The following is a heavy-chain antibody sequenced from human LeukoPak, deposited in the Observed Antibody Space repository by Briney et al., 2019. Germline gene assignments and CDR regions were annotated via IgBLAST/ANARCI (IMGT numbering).Heavy chain of an antibody. J-gene: IGHJ4*02. CDR1: GFTFSNYW. CDR3: GRGGSSGWEPIDY. Sequence: GGSLRLSCAASGFTFSNYWIHWVRQAPGKGLVWVSRINSDGSSTNYADSVKGRFTISRDNAKNTLYLQMNSLRAEDTAVYYCGRGGSSGWEPIDYWGQGALVTVSS. D-gene: IGHD6-19*01. V-gene: IGHV3-74*01. CDR2: INSDGSST.